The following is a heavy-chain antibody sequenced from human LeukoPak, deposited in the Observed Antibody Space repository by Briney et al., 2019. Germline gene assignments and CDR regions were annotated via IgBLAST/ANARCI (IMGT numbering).Heavy chain of an antibody. Sequence: GASVKVSCKASGYTFTSYYMHWVRQAPGHGLEWMGIINPSGGSTSYAQKFQGRVTMTRDTSTSTVYMELSSLRSEDTAVYYCARDGPPGSSRYAVPFDYWGQGTLVTVSS. V-gene: IGHV1-46*01. D-gene: IGHD6-13*01. CDR3: ARDGPPGSSRYAVPFDY. CDR2: INPSGGST. J-gene: IGHJ4*02. CDR1: GYTFTSYY.